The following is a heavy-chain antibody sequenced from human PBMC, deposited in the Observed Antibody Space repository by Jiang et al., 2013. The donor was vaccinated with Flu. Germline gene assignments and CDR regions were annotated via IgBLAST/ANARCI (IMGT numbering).Heavy chain of an antibody. D-gene: IGHD3-22*01. V-gene: IGHV4-39*01. CDR1: GGSISTRSYY. CDR3: ARRDSGGYRLPQWYFDL. CDR2: INYSGST. Sequence: LLKPSETLSLTCTVSGGSISTRSYYWGWIRQPPGKGLEWIGSINYSGSTYYNPSLKSRVTISVDTSKNQFSLKLSSVTAADTAVFYCARRDSGGYRLPQWYFDLWGRGILVTVSS. J-gene: IGHJ2*01.